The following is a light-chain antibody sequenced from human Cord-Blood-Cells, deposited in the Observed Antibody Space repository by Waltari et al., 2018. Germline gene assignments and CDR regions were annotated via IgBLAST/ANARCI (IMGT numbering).Light chain of an antibody. J-gene: IGLJ3*02. CDR3: CSYAGSSTV. CDR1: SSDVGSYNL. Sequence: QSALTQPASVSGSPGPSITISCTGTSSDVGSYNLVSWYHQHPGKAPKLMIYEVSKRPSGVSNRFSDSKSGNTASLTISGLQAEDEADYYCCSYAGSSTVFGGGTKLTVL. V-gene: IGLV2-23*02. CDR2: EVS.